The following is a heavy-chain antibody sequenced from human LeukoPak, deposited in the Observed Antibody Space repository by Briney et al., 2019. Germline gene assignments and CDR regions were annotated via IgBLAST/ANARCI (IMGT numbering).Heavy chain of an antibody. V-gene: IGHV4-34*01. CDR3: ARVRLGVTIFGVATYYYGMDV. D-gene: IGHD3-3*01. Sequence: PSETLSLTCAVYGGSFSGYYWSWIRQPPGKGLEWIGEINHSGSTNYNPSLKSRVTISVDTSKNQFSLKLGSVTAADTAVYYCARVRLGVTIFGVATYYYGMDVWGQGTTVTVSS. CDR1: GGSFSGYY. J-gene: IGHJ6*02. CDR2: INHSGST.